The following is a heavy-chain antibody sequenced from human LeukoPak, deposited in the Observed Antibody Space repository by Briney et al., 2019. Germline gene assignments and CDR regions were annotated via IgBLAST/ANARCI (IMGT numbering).Heavy chain of an antibody. J-gene: IGHJ4*02. Sequence: GGSLRLSCAASGFTFDDDTIHWVRQTPGRGLEWVSFITWKSHRTHYADSVKGRFTVSRDNSKDSLYLQMNSLRTEDTGLYHCASEVGYRSLGYLGQGTLVTVSS. CDR3: ASEVGYRSLGY. D-gene: IGHD3-3*01. V-gene: IGHV3-43*01. CDR1: GFTFDDDT. CDR2: ITWKSHRT.